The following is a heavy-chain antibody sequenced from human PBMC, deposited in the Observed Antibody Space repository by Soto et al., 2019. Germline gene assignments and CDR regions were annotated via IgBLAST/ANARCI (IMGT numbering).Heavy chain of an antibody. CDR3: AREVMAARPRHFDY. D-gene: IGHD2-8*01. CDR2: INAGNGNT. J-gene: IGHJ4*02. V-gene: IGHV1-3*01. Sequence: ASVKVSCKASGYTFTSYAMHWVRQAPGQRLEWMGWINAGNGNTKYSQKFQGRVTITRDTSASTAYMELSSLRSEDTAVYYCAREVMAARPRHFDYWGEGTLVTVSS. CDR1: GYTFTSYA.